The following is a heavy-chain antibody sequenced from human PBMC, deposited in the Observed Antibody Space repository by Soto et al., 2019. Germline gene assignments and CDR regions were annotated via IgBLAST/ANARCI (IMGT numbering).Heavy chain of an antibody. D-gene: IGHD1-20*01. V-gene: IGHV4-34*01. CDR3: ARGRTLITGTSLDY. CDR2: INHSGTT. CDR1: GGSFSGYY. Sequence: SETLSLTCAVYGGSFSGYYWTWIRQPPGKGLEWIGEINHSGTTNYKPSLRSRVTISVDTSKNQLSLKVNSVTAADTAVYYCARGRTLITGTSLDYWGQGTLVTVSS. J-gene: IGHJ4*02.